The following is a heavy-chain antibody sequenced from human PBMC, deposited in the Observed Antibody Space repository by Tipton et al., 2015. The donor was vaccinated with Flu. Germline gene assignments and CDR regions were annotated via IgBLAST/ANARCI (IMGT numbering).Heavy chain of an antibody. D-gene: IGHD2-15*01. CDR1: GYTFTSYG. Sequence: QLVQSGAEVKKPGASVKVSCKASGYTFTSYGISWVRQTPGQGLEWMGGIIPIFGTANYAQKFQGRVTITADESTSTAYMELSSLRSEDTAVYYCARGANVVVVAVLLGAFDIWGQGTMVTVSS. J-gene: IGHJ3*02. V-gene: IGHV1-69*13. CDR2: IIPIFGTA. CDR3: ARGANVVVVAVLLGAFDI.